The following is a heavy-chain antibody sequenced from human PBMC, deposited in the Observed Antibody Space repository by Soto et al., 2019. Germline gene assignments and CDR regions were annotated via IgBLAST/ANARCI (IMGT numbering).Heavy chain of an antibody. Sequence: QVQLVQSGAEVKKPGASVKVSCKASGYTFTSHDIIWMRQTTGQGLEWMGWMNPNSGHTNSAKKLQGRVTMTRDTYINTAYMELTNLKSEETDIYYCSNDMSTNWGQGNLVTVSS. CDR3: SNDMSTN. J-gene: IGHJ4*02. CDR2: MNPNSGHT. V-gene: IGHV1-8*01. CDR1: GYTFTSHD. D-gene: IGHD3-9*01.